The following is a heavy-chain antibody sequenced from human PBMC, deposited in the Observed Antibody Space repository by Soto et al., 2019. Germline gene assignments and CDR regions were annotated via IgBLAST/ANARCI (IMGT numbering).Heavy chain of an antibody. J-gene: IGHJ4*02. Sequence: GGSLRLSCAASGFTFSSYGMHWVRQAPGKGLEWVAVISYDGSNKYYADSVKGRFTISRDNSKNTLYLQMNSLRAEDAAVYYCAKDKEALVDFVVYWGQGTLVTVSS. CDR1: GFTFSSYG. CDR3: AKDKEALVDFVVY. V-gene: IGHV3-30*18. CDR2: ISYDGSNK. D-gene: IGHD5-12*01.